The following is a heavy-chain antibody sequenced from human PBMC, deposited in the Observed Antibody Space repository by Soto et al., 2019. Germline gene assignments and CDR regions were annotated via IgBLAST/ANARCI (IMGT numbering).Heavy chain of an antibody. D-gene: IGHD6-19*01. J-gene: IGHJ4*02. CDR1: RYTFIGHY. Sequence: SVKVSFKASRYTFIGHYMHWIRQAPGQGPEWLGWINANSGDTDRAPKFQDRLTMTRDTSISTAYMELSRLRSDDTAVYYCARGGALDGTSPPFNHWGQGTLVTVSS. CDR3: ARGGALDGTSPPFNH. V-gene: IGHV1-2*02. CDR2: INANSGDT.